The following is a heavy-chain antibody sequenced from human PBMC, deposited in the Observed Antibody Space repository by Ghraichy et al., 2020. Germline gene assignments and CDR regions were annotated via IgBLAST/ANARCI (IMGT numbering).Heavy chain of an antibody. CDR1: GGSISSGDYY. CDR2: IYYSGST. D-gene: IGHD3-22*01. V-gene: IGHV4-30-4*01. CDR3: ARVVMIDRLYYFDY. Sequence: SETLSLTCTVSGGSISSGDYYWSWIRQPPGKGLEWIGYIYYSGSTYYNPSLKSRVTISVDTSKNQFSLKLSSVTAADTAVYYCARVVMIDRLYYFDYWGQGTLVTVSS. J-gene: IGHJ4*02.